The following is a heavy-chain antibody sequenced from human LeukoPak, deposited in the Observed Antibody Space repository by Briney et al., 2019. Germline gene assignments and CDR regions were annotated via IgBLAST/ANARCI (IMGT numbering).Heavy chain of an antibody. Sequence: SETLSLTCTVSGDSISTYYWSWIRQPPGKGLEWIGHIYYRVTSDYNPSLKSRVTMSVDMSTRQISLKLSSVTAADTAVYYCARAVGGDGSGSLWGPGTLVTVSS. V-gene: IGHV4-59*01. J-gene: IGHJ4*02. CDR2: IYYRVTS. CDR3: ARAVGGDGSGSL. D-gene: IGHD3-10*01. CDR1: GDSISTYY.